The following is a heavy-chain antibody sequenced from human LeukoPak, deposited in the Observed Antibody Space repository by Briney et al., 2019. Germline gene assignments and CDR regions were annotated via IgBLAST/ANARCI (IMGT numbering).Heavy chain of an antibody. V-gene: IGHV4-34*01. CDR1: GFTFSSFA. J-gene: IGHJ4*02. CDR3: ARGRRGGAPSSWYLAEGY. D-gene: IGHD6-13*01. Sequence: PGGSLRLSCAASGFTFSSFAMSWIRQPPGKGLEWIGEINHSGSTNYNPSLKSRVTISVDTSKNQFSLKLSSVTAADTAVYYCARGRRGGAPSSWYLAEGYWGQGTLVTVSS. CDR2: INHSGST.